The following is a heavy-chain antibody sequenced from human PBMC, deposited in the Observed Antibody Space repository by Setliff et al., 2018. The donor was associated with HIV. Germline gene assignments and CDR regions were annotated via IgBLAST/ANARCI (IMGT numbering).Heavy chain of an antibody. Sequence: SETLSLTCSVSGDSISSGSYFWGWIRQTPGKGLKWIGNIYYTGFAYYNPSLKSRVTISLDTSKTHFFLNLTSVTDADTAAYFCTREGRGDPAMATTRIDYWGQGKLVTVS. D-gene: IGHD1-1*01. J-gene: IGHJ4*02. CDR3: TREGRGDPAMATTRIDY. CDR2: IYYTGFA. V-gene: IGHV4-39*02. CDR1: GDSISSGSYF.